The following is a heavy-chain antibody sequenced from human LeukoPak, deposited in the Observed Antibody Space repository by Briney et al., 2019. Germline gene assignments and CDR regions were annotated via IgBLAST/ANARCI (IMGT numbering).Heavy chain of an antibody. CDR3: ARENPSGYYNRPIDY. J-gene: IGHJ4*02. D-gene: IGHD3-22*01. Sequence: SETLSLTCTVSGGSISSGDYYWSWIRQPPGKGLEWIGYIYYSGSTYYNPSLKSRVTISVDTSKNQFSLKLSSATAADTAIYYCARENPSGYYNRPIDYWGQGTLVTVSS. CDR2: IYYSGST. V-gene: IGHV4-30-4*02. CDR1: GGSISSGDYY.